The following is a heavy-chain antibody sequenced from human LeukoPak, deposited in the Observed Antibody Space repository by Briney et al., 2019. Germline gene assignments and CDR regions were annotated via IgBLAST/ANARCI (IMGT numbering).Heavy chain of an antibody. Sequence: SETLSLTCTVSGGSISSYYWSWIRQPPRKGLEWIGYIYYSGSTNYNPSLKSRVTISVDTSKNQFSLKLSSETAADTAVYYCARDGPQYGMDVWGQGTTVTVSS. CDR3: ARDGPQYGMDV. J-gene: IGHJ6*02. CDR2: IYYSGST. CDR1: GGSISSYY. V-gene: IGHV4-59*01.